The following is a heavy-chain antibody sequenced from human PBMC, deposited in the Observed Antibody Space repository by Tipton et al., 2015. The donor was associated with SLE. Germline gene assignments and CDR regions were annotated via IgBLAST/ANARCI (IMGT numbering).Heavy chain of an antibody. CDR2: IYYSGST. CDR3: ARDPWWGDYGGLLGY. D-gene: IGHD4-17*01. J-gene: IGHJ4*02. V-gene: IGHV4-59*01. Sequence: TLSLTCTVSGGSISSYYWSWIRQPPGKGLEWIGYIYYSGSTNYNPSLKSRVTISVDTSKNQFSLKLSSVTAADTAVYYCARDPWWGDYGGLLGYWGQGTLVTVSS. CDR1: GGSISSYY.